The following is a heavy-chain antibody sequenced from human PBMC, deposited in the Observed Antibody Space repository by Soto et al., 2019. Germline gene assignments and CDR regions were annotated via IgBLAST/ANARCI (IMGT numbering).Heavy chain of an antibody. CDR3: TLWGGAAIHH. CDR1: GFTFSTAW. V-gene: IGHV3-15*01. CDR2: IRNQATGGTT. J-gene: IGHJ1*01. Sequence: EIQVVESGGGLVQPGGSLRLSCVGSGFTFSTAWMSWFRQARGKGLEWVGQIRNQATGGTTDYGAPVKGRFTISRDDSQNTLYLQMISLKPEDTAVYYCTLWGGAAIHHWGQGTLVTVSS. D-gene: IGHD7-27*01.